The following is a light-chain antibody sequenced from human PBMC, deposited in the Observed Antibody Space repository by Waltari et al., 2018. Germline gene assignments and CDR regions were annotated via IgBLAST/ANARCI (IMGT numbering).Light chain of an antibody. J-gene: IGLJ1*01. V-gene: IGLV2-14*03. CDR3: TSYTSRHSLV. CDR1: SRDVGDYDW. Sequence: QSALTQPASVSGSPGQSITISCTGTSRDVGDYDWVYWYQQHPGKAPKVVIFDVSYRPSGVSKRFSGSKSGNTASLTISGLQAEDEADYYCTSYTSRHSLVFGTGTKVTVL. CDR2: DVS.